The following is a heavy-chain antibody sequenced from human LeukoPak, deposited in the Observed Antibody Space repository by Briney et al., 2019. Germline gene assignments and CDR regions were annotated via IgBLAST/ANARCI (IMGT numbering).Heavy chain of an antibody. CDR2: INPSGGST. CDR3: ARDSVDGLFDY. CDR1: GYTFTSYY. V-gene: IGHV1-46*01. Sequence: ASVKVSCKASGYTFTSYYMHWVRQAPGQGLEWMGIINPSGGSTSYAQKFQGRVTMTRDTSTSTVYMELSSLRFEDTAVYYCARDSVDGLFDYWGQGTLVTVSS. D-gene: IGHD3-9*01. J-gene: IGHJ4*02.